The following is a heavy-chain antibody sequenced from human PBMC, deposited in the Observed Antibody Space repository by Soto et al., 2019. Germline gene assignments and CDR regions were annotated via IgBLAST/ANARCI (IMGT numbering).Heavy chain of an antibody. V-gene: IGHV1-69*01. CDR1: GGTFSSYA. Sequence: QVQLVQSGAEVKKPGSSVKVSCKASGGTFSSYAISWVRQAPGQGLEWMGVIIPIFGTANYAQKFQGRVTITADESTSTAYMALGSLRSEDTAVSYWAREWGKGIVTGYRGLAFDYWGQGTLFTVSS. CDR3: AREWGKGIVTGYRGLAFDY. J-gene: IGHJ4*02. CDR2: IIPIFGTA. D-gene: IGHD3-9*01.